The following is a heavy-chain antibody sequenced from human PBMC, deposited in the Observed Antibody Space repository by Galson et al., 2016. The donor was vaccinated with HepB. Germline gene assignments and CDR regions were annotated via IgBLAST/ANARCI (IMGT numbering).Heavy chain of an antibody. J-gene: IGHJ4*02. D-gene: IGHD1-26*01. CDR1: GETFTNYY. V-gene: IGHV4-34*01. Sequence: SETLSLTCSVHGETFTNYYWTWIRQPPGKGLEWIGEINHRGNSNYNLSLTSRVTISVDTSKNQFSLRVNSVTAADTAVYFCGRGVVSGATVIDFWAQGTLVTVSS. CDR3: GRGVVSGATVIDF. CDR2: INHRGNS.